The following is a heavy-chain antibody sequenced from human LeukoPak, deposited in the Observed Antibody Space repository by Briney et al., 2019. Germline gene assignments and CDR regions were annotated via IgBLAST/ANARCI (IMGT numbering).Heavy chain of an antibody. CDR3: ARDHYGGNPGHWYFDL. CDR1: GGSISSYY. V-gene: IGHV4-59*12. Sequence: SETLSLTCTVSGGSISSYYWSWIRQPPGKGLEWIGYIYYSGSTYYNPSLKSRVTISVDTSKNQFSLKLSSVTAADTAVYYCARDHYGGNPGHWYFDLWGRGTLVTVSS. CDR2: IYYSGST. J-gene: IGHJ2*01. D-gene: IGHD4-17*01.